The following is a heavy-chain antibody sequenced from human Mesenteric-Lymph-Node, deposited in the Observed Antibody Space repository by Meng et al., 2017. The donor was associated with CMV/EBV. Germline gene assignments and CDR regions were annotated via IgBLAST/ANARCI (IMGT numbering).Heavy chain of an antibody. CDR1: GFTFSNYW. J-gene: IGHJ4*02. D-gene: IGHD4-11*01. CDR2: RSHDGRNQ. V-gene: IGHV3-30*03. Sequence: GESLKISCAASGFTFSNYWMSWVRQAPGKGLEWVAMRSHDGRNQYYADSVKGRFIISRDNSENTLYLQMSSLRTEDTAVYYCARGGDLQSNLDYWGQGTLVTVSS. CDR3: ARGGDLQSNLDY.